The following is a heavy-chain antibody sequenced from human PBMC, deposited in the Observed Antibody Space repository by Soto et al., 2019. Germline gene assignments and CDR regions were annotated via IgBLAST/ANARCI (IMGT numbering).Heavy chain of an antibody. V-gene: IGHV3-49*03. CDR2: IRSKAYGGTT. J-gene: IGHJ4*02. CDR1: GFTFGDYA. D-gene: IGHD2-2*01. CDR3: TRDCSSTSCYAWFDY. Sequence: SLRLSCTASGFTFGDYAMSWFRQAPGKGLEWVGFIRSKAYGGTTEYAASVKGRFTISRDDSKSIAYLQMNSLKTEDTAVYYCTRDCSSTSCYAWFDYWGQGTLVTVSS.